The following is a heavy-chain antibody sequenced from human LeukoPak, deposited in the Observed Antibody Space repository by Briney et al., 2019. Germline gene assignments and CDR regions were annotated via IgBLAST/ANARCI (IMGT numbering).Heavy chain of an antibody. CDR3: ARDTTDDYGDYYFDY. V-gene: IGHV3-48*03. CDR2: VSTGGSTI. D-gene: IGHD4-17*01. Sequence: QPGGSLRLSCAASGFTFSNCEMNWVRQAPGKGLEWVSYVSTGGSTIYYADPVKGRFTVSRDNAKNSLYLQMNSLRAEDTAVYYFARDTTDDYGDYYFDYWGQGTLVTVSS. CDR1: GFTFSNCE. J-gene: IGHJ4*02.